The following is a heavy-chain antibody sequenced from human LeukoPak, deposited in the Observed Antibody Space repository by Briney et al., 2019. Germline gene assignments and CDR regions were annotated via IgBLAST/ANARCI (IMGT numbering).Heavy chain of an antibody. CDR1: GFTFDTYG. J-gene: IGHJ4*02. V-gene: IGHV3-23*01. Sequence: GGSLRLSCAASGFTFDTYGMSWVRQAPGRGLEWVSSISGNSASTYYADSVKGRFTISRDNSKNTLYLQMNSLRAEDTAVYYCAKDGTGCGGDCYSDYWGQGTLVTVSS. CDR3: AKDGTGCGGDCYSDY. D-gene: IGHD2-21*02. CDR2: ISGNSAST.